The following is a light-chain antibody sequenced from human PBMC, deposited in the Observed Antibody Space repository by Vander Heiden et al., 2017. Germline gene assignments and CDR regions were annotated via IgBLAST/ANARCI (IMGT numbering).Light chain of an antibody. J-gene: IGKJ5*01. CDR2: LGS. Sequence: AMTQSSLSLPVTAGESASISCRSSHSLLHSNGNNFLDWYLQKPGQPPRLLVYLGSSRAPGVPDRFSGSGSGADFTLEISRVEADDVAIYYCMQALEMPRTFGQGTRLEIK. CDR1: HSLLHSNGNNF. CDR3: MQALEMPRT. V-gene: IGKV2-28*01.